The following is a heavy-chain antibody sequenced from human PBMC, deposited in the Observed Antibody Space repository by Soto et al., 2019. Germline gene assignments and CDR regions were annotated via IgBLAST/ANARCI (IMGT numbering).Heavy chain of an antibody. CDR1: AGTFSSYA. D-gene: IGHD2-21*02. CDR2: IIPIFGTA. V-gene: IGHV1-69*13. Sequence: ASVKVSCKASAGTFSSYAISWVRRAPGQGLEWMGGIIPIFGTANYAQKFQGRVTITADESTSTAYMELSSLRSEDTAVYYCASQYCGGDCYVDYWGQGTLVTVSS. J-gene: IGHJ4*02. CDR3: ASQYCGGDCYVDY.